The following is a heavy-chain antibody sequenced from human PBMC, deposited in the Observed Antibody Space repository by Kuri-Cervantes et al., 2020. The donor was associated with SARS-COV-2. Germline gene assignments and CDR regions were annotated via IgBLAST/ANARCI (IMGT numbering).Heavy chain of an antibody. J-gene: IGHJ4*02. D-gene: IGHD1-7*01. CDR2: IKSKTDGGTT. CDR1: GFTFSNAW. Sequence: GGSLRLSCAASGFTFSNAWMSWVRQAPGKGLEWVGRIKSKTDGGTTDYAAPVKGRFTISRDDSKNTLYLQMNSLKTEDTAVYYCTTDAGGPITGTTMDYWGQGTLVTVSS. V-gene: IGHV3-15*01. CDR3: TTDAGGPITGTTMDY.